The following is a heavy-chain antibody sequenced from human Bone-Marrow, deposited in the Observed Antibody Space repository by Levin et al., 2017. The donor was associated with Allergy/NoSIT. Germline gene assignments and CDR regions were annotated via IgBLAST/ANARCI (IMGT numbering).Heavy chain of an antibody. CDR1: GYTFTTYD. V-gene: IGHV1-8*01. CDR2: LNPNNGNT. CDR3: AREVLRLGQISGGLDV. Sequence: LGESLKISCEASGYTFTTYDINWVRQATGQGLEWMGWLNPNNGNTAYTQKFQGRVTMTRNTSISTAYMELSSLKSDDTAVYYCAREVLRLGQISGGLDVWGQGTAVTVSS. J-gene: IGHJ6*02. D-gene: IGHD6-19*01.